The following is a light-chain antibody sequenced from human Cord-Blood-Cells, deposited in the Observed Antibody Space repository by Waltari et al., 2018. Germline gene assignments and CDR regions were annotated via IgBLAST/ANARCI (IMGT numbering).Light chain of an antibody. CDR1: RSVSSSY. Sequence: DIVLTQSPGTLSLSPGERATLSCRASRSVSSSYLAWYQQKPGQAPRLLIYGASSRATGIPDRFSGSGSGTDFTLTISRLEPEDFAVYYCQQYGSSPPWTFGQGTKVEIK. CDR2: GAS. CDR3: QQYGSSPPWT. V-gene: IGKV3-20*01. J-gene: IGKJ1*01.